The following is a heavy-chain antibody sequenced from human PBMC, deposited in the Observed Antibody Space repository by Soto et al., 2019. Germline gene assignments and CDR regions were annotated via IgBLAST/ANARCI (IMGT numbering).Heavy chain of an antibody. CDR3: ATVAAGRPYYFDY. D-gene: IGHD6-13*01. Sequence: ASVKVSCKASGYTFTSYDINWVRQATGQGLEWMGWMNPNSANTGYAQKFQGRVTMTRNTSISTAYMELSSLRSEDTAVYYCATVAAGRPYYFDYWGQGTLVTVSS. J-gene: IGHJ4*02. CDR2: MNPNSANT. V-gene: IGHV1-8*01. CDR1: GYTFTSYD.